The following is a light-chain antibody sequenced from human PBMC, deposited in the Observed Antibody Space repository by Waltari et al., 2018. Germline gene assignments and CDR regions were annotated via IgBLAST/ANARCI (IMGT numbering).Light chain of an antibody. V-gene: IGKV1-39*01. Sequence: DLQMTQSPSSLSASVGDRVTISCRASKNIRSYLSWYQQKPGIAPKLVIYAASTLQSGVPSRFSGSASGTNFTLTITSLQAEDFATYFCQASYTTPYSFGQGTKVEIK. J-gene: IGKJ2*03. CDR1: KNIRSY. CDR3: QASYTTPYS. CDR2: AAS.